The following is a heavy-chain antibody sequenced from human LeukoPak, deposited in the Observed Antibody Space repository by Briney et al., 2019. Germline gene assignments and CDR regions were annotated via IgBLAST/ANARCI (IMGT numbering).Heavy chain of an antibody. J-gene: IGHJ4*02. CDR1: GVSISTDY. D-gene: IGHD4/OR15-4a*01. CDR3: ARDAGATAY. CDR2: IHYSGST. Sequence: SETLSLTCTVSGVSISTDYWTWVRQSPGKGLEWIGYIHYSGSTSYNPSLKSRVTISVDTSKNQFSLKLTSVTSADTAVYYCARDAGATAYWGQGALLTVSS. V-gene: IGHV4-59*13.